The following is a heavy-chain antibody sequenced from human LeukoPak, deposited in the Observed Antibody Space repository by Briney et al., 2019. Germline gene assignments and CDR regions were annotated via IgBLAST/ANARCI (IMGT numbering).Heavy chain of an antibody. CDR2: INHSGST. CDR1: GGSFSGYY. J-gene: IGHJ6*03. Sequence: SETLSLTCAVYGGSFSGYYWSWIRQPPGKGLEWIGEINHSGSTNYNPSLKSRVTISVDTSKNQFSLKLSSVTAADTAVYYCARGKDGYNFGYYYYYMDVWGKGTTVTVSS. D-gene: IGHD5-24*01. CDR3: ARGKDGYNFGYYYYYMDV. V-gene: IGHV4-34*01.